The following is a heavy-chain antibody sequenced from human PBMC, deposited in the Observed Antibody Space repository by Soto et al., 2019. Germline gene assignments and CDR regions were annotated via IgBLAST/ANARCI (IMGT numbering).Heavy chain of an antibody. CDR3: ASYCSSSRCYFDGAFDI. CDR2: INYSGNT. CDR1: GGSIASGGYY. J-gene: IGHJ3*02. V-gene: IGHV4-31*03. Sequence: SETLSLTCTVSGGSIASGGYYWSRFHQHPGKGLEWIGYINYSGNTYYNPSLKSRLSISVDTSKSQFSLKLSSVTAADTAVYYCASYCSSSRCYFDGAFDIWGQGTMVT. D-gene: IGHD2-2*01.